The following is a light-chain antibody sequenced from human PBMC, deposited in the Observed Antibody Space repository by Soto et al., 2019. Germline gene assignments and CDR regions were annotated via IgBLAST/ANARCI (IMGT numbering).Light chain of an antibody. J-gene: IGLJ1*01. Sequence: SYELTQPPSVSVAPGQTARITCGGKDIGSKSIHWYQEKPGQAPVLVVYDDTDRPSGIPERFSGSNSGNTATLTISRVEAGDEADYYCQLCGGTSDQYVFGSGTKVTVL. V-gene: IGLV3-21*02. CDR2: DDT. CDR1: DIGSKS. CDR3: QLCGGTSDQYV.